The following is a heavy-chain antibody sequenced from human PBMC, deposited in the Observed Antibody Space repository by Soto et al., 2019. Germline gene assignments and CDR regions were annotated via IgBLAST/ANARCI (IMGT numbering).Heavy chain of an antibody. CDR1: GFTFSSYW. D-gene: IGHD3-22*01. J-gene: IGHJ4*01. V-gene: IGHV3-15*07. CDR3: TTDSYITSIIVRFDY. CDR2: VKSKNDGGTT. Sequence: PGGSLRLSCAASGFTFSSYWMHWVRQAPGKGLEWVSRVKSKNDGGTTDFAAPVKGRFAISRDDSKNMVYLEMNSLQTEDTAIYYCTTDSYITSIIVRFDYWGHGTLVTVSS.